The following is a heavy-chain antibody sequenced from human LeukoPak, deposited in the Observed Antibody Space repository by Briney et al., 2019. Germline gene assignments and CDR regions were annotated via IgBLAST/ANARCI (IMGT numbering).Heavy chain of an antibody. CDR3: ASLYGSGIYTTGNFDY. CDR1: GGSFSDYY. Sequence: TSETLSLTCAVYGGSFSDYYWSWIRQPPGKGLEWIGYISYSGSTNYNPSLKSRVTISIDTSKNQFSLKLSSVTAADTAVYYCASLYGSGIYTTGNFDYWGQGTLVTVSS. D-gene: IGHD3-10*01. J-gene: IGHJ4*02. V-gene: IGHV4-59*01. CDR2: ISYSGST.